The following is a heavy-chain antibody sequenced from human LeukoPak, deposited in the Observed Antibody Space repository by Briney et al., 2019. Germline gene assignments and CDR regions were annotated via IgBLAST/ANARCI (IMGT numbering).Heavy chain of an antibody. Sequence: GGSLRLSCAASGFTFSSYSMNWVRQAPGKGLEWVSSISSSSSYIYYADSVKGRFAMSRDNAKNSVYLQMNSLRAEDTAVYYCARDFDFWSGYIVWGQGTLVTVSS. V-gene: IGHV3-21*01. CDR3: ARDFDFWSGYIV. J-gene: IGHJ4*02. CDR1: GFTFSSYS. D-gene: IGHD3-3*01. CDR2: ISSSSSYI.